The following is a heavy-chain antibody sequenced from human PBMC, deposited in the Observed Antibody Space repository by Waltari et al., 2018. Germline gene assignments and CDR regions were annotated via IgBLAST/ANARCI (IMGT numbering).Heavy chain of an antibody. CDR1: GYTLTELS. V-gene: IGHV1-24*01. CDR3: GTGGGSSGSYYELDY. D-gene: IGHD1-26*01. J-gene: IGHJ4*02. CDR2: FDTDDGET. Sequence: QVQLVQSGAEVKKPGASVTVSCKVSGYTLTELSMHWVRQAPGKGLEWMGGFDTDDGETIYAQKFQGRVTMTEETSTDTAYMELSSLRSEDTAVYYCGTGGGSSGSYYELDYWGQGTLVTVSS.